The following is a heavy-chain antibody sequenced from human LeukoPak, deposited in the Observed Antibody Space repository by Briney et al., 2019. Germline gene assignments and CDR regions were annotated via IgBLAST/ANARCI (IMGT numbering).Heavy chain of an antibody. V-gene: IGHV3-11*01. CDR3: ARDQYYYDSSAPPLY. CDR2: ISSSGNTI. J-gene: IGHJ4*02. CDR1: GFSFSDYY. Sequence: PGGSLRLSCAASGFSFSDYYMSWIRQAPGKGLEWVSYISSSGNTIYYADSVKGRFTISRDNAKNSLYLQVNSLRAEDTAVYYCARDQYYYDSSAPPLYWGQGTLVTVSS. D-gene: IGHD3-22*01.